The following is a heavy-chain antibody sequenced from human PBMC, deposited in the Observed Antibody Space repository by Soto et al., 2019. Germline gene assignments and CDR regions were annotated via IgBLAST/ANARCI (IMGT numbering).Heavy chain of an antibody. J-gene: IGHJ4*02. Sequence: SQTLSLTCAISGDSVSSNSAAWNWIRQSPSRGLEWLGRTYYRSKWYNDYAVSVKSRITISPDTSKNKFFLQLNSVTHEYTAVYYCARVNASSSWYNPHYYIDYWGQGTMVTVSS. CDR2: TYYRSKWYN. D-gene: IGHD6-13*01. CDR3: ARVNASSSWYNPHYYIDY. CDR1: GDSVSSNSAA. V-gene: IGHV6-1*01.